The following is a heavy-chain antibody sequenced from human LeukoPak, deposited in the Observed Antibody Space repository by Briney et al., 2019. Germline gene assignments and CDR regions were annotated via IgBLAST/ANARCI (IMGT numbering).Heavy chain of an antibody. V-gene: IGHV4-4*07. Sequence: SETLSLTCTVSGGSISSYYWSWIRQPAGKGLEWIGRIYTSGSTNYNPSLKSRVTMSVDTSKNQFSLKLSSVTAADTAVYYCAREGYYDILTGYYPIDYWAREPWSPSPQ. J-gene: IGHJ4*02. CDR3: AREGYYDILTGYYPIDY. D-gene: IGHD3-9*01. CDR1: GGSISSYY. CDR2: IYTSGST.